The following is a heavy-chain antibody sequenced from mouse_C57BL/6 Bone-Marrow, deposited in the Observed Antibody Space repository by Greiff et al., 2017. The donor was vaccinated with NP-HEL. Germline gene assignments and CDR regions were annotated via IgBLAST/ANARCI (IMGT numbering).Heavy chain of an antibody. CDR2: ISYDGSN. CDR3: ASATRVVNSHFDY. CDR1: GYSITSGYY. D-gene: IGHD1-1*02. Sequence: EVKLLESGPGLVKPSQSLSLTCSVTGYSITSGYYWNWIRQFPGNKLEWMGYISYDGSNNYNPSIKNRISITRDTSKNQFFLKLNSVTTEDTATYYCASATRVVNSHFDYWGQGTALTVSS. J-gene: IGHJ2*01. V-gene: IGHV3-6*01.